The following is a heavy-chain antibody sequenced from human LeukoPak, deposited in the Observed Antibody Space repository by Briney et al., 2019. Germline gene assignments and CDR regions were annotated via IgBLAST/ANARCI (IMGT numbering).Heavy chain of an antibody. D-gene: IGHD3-22*01. J-gene: IGHJ5*02. CDR1: GYTFTSYD. CDR3: ARDRDSSGYYGGFDP. CDR2: ISAYNGNT. V-gene: IGHV1-18*01. Sequence: GASVKVSCKASGYTFTSYDISWVRQAPGQGLEWMGWISAYNGNTNYAQKLQGRVTMTTDTSTSTAYMELSRLRSDDTAVYYCARDRDSSGYYGGFDPWGQGTLVTVSS.